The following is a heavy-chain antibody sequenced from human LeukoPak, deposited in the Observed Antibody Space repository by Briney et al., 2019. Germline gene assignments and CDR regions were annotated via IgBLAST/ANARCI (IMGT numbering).Heavy chain of an antibody. D-gene: IGHD3-22*01. J-gene: IGHJ3*02. Sequence: PSETLSLTSTVSAGSISSYYWSWIRQPPGKGLEWIGYIYYSGSTNYHPSLKTRVTISVDTSKIQFSLKLSSVTAADTAVYYCARGPTYYYDSSGYYPDAFDIWGQGAMVTVSS. CDR1: AGSISSYY. CDR2: IYYSGST. CDR3: ARGPTYYYDSSGYYPDAFDI. V-gene: IGHV4-59*01.